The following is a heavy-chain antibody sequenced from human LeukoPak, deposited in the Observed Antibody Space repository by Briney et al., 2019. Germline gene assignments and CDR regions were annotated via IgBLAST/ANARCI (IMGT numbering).Heavy chain of an antibody. CDR3: ARRGSWYEFDY. D-gene: IGHD6-13*01. V-gene: IGHV4-39*07. CDR2: IYYSGST. CDR1: GGSISSSSYY. Sequence: PSETLSLTCTVSGGSISSSSYYWGWIRQPPGKGLEWIGSIYYSGSTYYNPSLKSRVTISVDTSKNQFSLKLSSVTAADTAVYYCARRGSWYEFDYWGQGTLVTVSS. J-gene: IGHJ4*02.